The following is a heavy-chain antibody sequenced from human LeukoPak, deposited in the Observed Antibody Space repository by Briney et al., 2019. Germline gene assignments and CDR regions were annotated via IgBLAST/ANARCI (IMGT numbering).Heavy chain of an antibody. J-gene: IGHJ4*02. D-gene: IGHD3-22*01. CDR3: ARGLEYYDSSGYHDY. Sequence: GESLKISCKGSGYSFTTYWIGWVRQIPGKGLEWMGIIYPGDSDTRYSPSSQGQVTISADKSISPAYLQWSSLKASDTAMYYCARGLEYYDSSGYHDYWGQGTLVTVSS. CDR1: GYSFTTYW. V-gene: IGHV5-51*01. CDR2: IYPGDSDT.